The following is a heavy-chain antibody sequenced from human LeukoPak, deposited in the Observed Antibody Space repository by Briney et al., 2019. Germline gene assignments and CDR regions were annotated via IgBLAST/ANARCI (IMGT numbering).Heavy chain of an antibody. CDR2: ISSSGRTF. CDR1: GFTFSSYE. V-gene: IGHV3-48*03. Sequence: PGGSLRLSCAASGFTFSSYEMNWVRQAPGKGLEWVSYISSSGRTFYYADSVKGRFTISRDNSKNTLYLQMNSLRAEDTAVYYCAKDFSLWGQGTLVTVSS. CDR3: AKDFSL. J-gene: IGHJ4*02.